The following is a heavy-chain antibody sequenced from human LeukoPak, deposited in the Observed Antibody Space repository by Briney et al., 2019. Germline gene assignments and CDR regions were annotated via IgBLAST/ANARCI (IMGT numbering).Heavy chain of an antibody. J-gene: IGHJ4*02. CDR1: GGSISSGGYS. CDR2: IYHSGST. V-gene: IGHV4-30-2*01. CDR3: ARGLGYCSSTSCSYYFDY. D-gene: IGHD2-2*01. Sequence: PSETLSLTCAVSGGSISSGGYSWSWIRQPPGKGLEWIGYIYHSGSTYNNPSLKSRVTISVDRSKNQFSLKLSSVTAADTAVYYCARGLGYCSSTSCSYYFDYWGQGTLVTVS.